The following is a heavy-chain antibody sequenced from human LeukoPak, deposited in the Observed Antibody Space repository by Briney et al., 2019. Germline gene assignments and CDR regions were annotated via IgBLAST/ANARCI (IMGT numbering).Heavy chain of an antibody. CDR1: GGSISSGDYY. CDR2: IYYSGST. D-gene: IGHD2-2*02. V-gene: IGHV4-30-4*02. CDR3: ARGYCSSTSCYTIDAFDI. Sequence: ASETLSLTCTVSGGSISSGDYYWSWIRQPPGKGLEWIGYIYYSGSTYYNPSLKSRVTISVDTSKNQFSLKLSSVTAADTAVYYCARGYCSSTSCYTIDAFDIWGQGTMVTVSS. J-gene: IGHJ3*02.